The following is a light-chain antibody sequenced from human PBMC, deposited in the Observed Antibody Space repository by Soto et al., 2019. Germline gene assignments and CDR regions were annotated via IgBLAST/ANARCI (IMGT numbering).Light chain of an antibody. CDR1: SSDVGAYTY. V-gene: IGLV2-14*03. J-gene: IGLJ2*01. Sequence: QSALTQPASVSGSPGQSITLSCTGTSSDVGAYTYVSWYQQHPGKAPKLIIFDVSDRPSGVSNRFSGSKSGNTASLTISGLQAEDEAVYYCSSHTTTSNLGGVFGGGTKLTVL. CDR3: SSHTTTSNLGGV. CDR2: DVS.